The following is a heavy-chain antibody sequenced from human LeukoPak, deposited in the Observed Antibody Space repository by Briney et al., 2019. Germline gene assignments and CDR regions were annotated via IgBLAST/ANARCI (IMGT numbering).Heavy chain of an antibody. Sequence: GGSLRLSCAASGFTFSSYSMNWARQAPGKGLEWVSSISSSNSYIYYADSVKGRFTISRDNAKNSLYLQMNSLRAEDTAVYYCARDLNVDTAMGDYYYYMDVWGKGTTVTVSS. CDR2: ISSSNSYI. V-gene: IGHV3-21*01. CDR3: ARDLNVDTAMGDYYYYMDV. D-gene: IGHD5-18*01. CDR1: GFTFSSYS. J-gene: IGHJ6*03.